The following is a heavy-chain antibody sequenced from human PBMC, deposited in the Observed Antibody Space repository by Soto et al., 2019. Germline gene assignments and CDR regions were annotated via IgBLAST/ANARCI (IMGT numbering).Heavy chain of an antibody. CDR1: GGSISSYY. CDR2: IYYSGST. V-gene: IGHV4-59*01. CDR3: AREGYCSGGSCCSRDAFDI. Sequence: SETLSLTCTVSGGSISSYYWSWIRQPPGKGLEWIGYIYYSGSTNYNPSLKSRVTISVDTSKNQFSLKLSSVTAADTAVYYCAREGYCSGGSCCSRDAFDIWGQGTMVTVSS. D-gene: IGHD2-15*01. J-gene: IGHJ3*02.